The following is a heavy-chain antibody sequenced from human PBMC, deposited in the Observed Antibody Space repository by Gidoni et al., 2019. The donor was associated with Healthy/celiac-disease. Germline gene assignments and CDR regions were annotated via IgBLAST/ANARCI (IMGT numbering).Heavy chain of an antibody. CDR1: VYSFTSYW. J-gene: IGHJ4*02. CDR2: IYPGDSDT. CDR3: ARLGYSAAGIIDY. D-gene: IGHD6-13*01. V-gene: IGHV5-51*01. Sequence: EVQLVQSEAAVTKPGASLTISCKGSVYSFTSYWIGWVRQMPGKGLELMGIIYPGDSDTRYSPSFQGQVTISADKSISTAYLQWSSLKASDTAMYYCARLGYSAAGIIDYWGQGTLVTVSS.